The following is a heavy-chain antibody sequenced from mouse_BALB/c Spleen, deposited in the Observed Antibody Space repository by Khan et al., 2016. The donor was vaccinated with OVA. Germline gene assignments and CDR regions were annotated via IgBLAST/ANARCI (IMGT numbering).Heavy chain of an antibody. CDR3: ARSGFYAMDY. CDR1: GDSITSGY. Sequence: EVELVESGPSLVKPSQTPSLTCSVSGDSITSGYWNWIRKFPGNKLEYMGYITYSGSTYYNPSLKSRISITRDTSKNQYYLQLNSVTTEDTATYYCARSGFYAMDYWGQGTSVTVSS. J-gene: IGHJ4*01. V-gene: IGHV3-8*02. CDR2: ITYSGST. D-gene: IGHD1-3*01.